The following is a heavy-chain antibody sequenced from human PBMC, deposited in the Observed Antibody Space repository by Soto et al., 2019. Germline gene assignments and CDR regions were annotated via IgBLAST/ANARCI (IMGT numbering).Heavy chain of an antibody. D-gene: IGHD3-22*01. CDR3: VAFNYYDSSGSGMDV. V-gene: IGHV3-74*01. CDR2: INSDGSST. J-gene: IGHJ6*02. CDR1: GFTFSSYW. Sequence: PGGSLRLSCAASGFTFSSYWMHWVRQAPGKGLVWVSRINSDGSSTSYADSVKGRFTISRDNAKNTLYLQMNSLRAEDTAVYYCVAFNYYDSSGSGMDVCGPGPTVTVSS.